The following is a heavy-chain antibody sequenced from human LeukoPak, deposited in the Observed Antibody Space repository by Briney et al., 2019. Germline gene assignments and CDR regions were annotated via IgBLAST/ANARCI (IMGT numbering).Heavy chain of an antibody. CDR2: INHSGST. CDR1: GGSFSGCY. Sequence: SETLSLTCAVYGGSFSGCYWSWIRQPPGKGLEWIGEINHSGSTNYNPSLKSRVTISVDTSKNQFSLKLSSVTAADTAVYYCARDQSGWFDPWGQGTLVTVSS. CDR3: ARDQSGWFDP. V-gene: IGHV4-34*01. D-gene: IGHD3-10*01. J-gene: IGHJ5*02.